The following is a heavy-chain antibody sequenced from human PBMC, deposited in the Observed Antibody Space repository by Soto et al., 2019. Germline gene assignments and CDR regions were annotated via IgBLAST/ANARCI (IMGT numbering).Heavy chain of an antibody. CDR1: GYTFTSYV. CDR3: ARDACSGGTCYDDAFDI. D-gene: IGHD2-15*01. V-gene: IGHV1-3*01. J-gene: IGHJ3*02. Sequence: ASVKVSCKASGYTFTSYVIHCVRQAPGQSLEWMGWINAGNGNTKYSRKFQGRVTITRDTSASTAYMELSGLRSEDTAVYYCARDACSGGTCYDDAFDIWGQGTMVTVSS. CDR2: INAGNGNT.